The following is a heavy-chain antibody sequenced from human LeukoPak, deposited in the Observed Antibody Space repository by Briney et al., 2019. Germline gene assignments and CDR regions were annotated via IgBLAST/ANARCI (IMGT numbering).Heavy chain of an antibody. CDR2: INPNSGGT. J-gene: IGHJ4*02. D-gene: IGHD3-10*01. V-gene: IGHV1-2*02. CDR1: RYTFIDYY. Sequence: GASVKVSCKASRYTFIDYYIHWVRQAPGQGLEWMGWINPNSGGTSYAQRFQGRVTMTRDTSISTAYMDLSSLRSDDTAVYYCARGGWVRGLITRNGLDYWGQGTLVTVSS. CDR3: ARGGWVRGLITRNGLDY.